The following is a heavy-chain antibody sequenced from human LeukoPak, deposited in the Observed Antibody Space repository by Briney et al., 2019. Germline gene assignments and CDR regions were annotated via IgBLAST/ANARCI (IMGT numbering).Heavy chain of an antibody. CDR3: WGYSGYDSDY. CDR2: IIPILGIA. CDR1: GGTFSSYA. D-gene: IGHD5-12*01. V-gene: IGHV1-69*04. J-gene: IGHJ4*02. Sequence: SVKVSCKASGGTFSSYAISWLRQAPGQVLEWMGRIIPILGIANYAQKFQGRVTITADKSTSTAYMELSSLRSEDTAVYYCWGYSGYDSDYWGQGTLVTVSS.